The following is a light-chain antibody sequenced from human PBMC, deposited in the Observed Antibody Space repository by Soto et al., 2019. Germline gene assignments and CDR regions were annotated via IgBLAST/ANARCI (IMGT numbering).Light chain of an antibody. CDR3: LQYQSYWT. V-gene: IGKV1-5*03. Sequence: DILMTQSLSTLSASVGDRVSNTCRASQSINRQLAWYQQKPGKAPNLLIYQASNLETGVPSRFTGSGSGTEFTLTISSLQPDDLATYYCLQYQSYWTFGQGTKVEVK. J-gene: IGKJ1*01. CDR1: QSINRQ. CDR2: QAS.